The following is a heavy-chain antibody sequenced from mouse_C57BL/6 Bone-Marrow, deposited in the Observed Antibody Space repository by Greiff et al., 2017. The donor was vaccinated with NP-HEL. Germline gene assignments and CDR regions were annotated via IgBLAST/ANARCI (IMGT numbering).Heavy chain of an antibody. CDR3: ARYGKGYFDV. V-gene: IGHV5-4*01. CDR1: GFTFSSYA. CDR2: ISDGGSYT. J-gene: IGHJ1*03. Sequence: EVQLVESGGGLVKPGGSLKLSCAASGFTFSSYAMSWVRQTPEKRLEWVATISDGGSYTYYPDNVKGRFTISRDNAKNNLYLQMSHLKSEDTAMYYCARYGKGYFDVWGTGTTVTVTS. D-gene: IGHD2-10*02.